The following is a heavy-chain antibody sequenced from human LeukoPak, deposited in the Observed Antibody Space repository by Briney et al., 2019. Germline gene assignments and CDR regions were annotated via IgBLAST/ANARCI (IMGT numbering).Heavy chain of an antibody. CDR1: GFTFDDYG. D-gene: IGHD3-3*01. V-gene: IGHV3-20*04. CDR2: INWNGGST. J-gene: IGHJ4*02. CDR3: ARAKITIFGVVIISYYSDY. Sequence: PGGSLRLSCAASGFTFDDYGMSWVRQAPGKGLEWVSGINWNGGSTGYADSVKGRFTISRDNAKNSLYLQMNSLRAEDTALYYCARAKITIFGVVIISYYSDYWGQGTLVTVSS.